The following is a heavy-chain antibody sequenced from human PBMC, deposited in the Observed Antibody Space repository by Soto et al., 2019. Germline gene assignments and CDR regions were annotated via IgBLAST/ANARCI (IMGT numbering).Heavy chain of an antibody. Sequence: QVQLVQSGAEVKKPGSSVKVSCKASGGTFSSYTISWVRQAPGQGLEWMGRIIPILGIANYAQKVQGRVTITADKSTSTAYMELSSLRSEDPAVYYCAREEYYYGSGAFFDYWGQGTLVTVSS. CDR3: AREEYYYGSGAFFDY. V-gene: IGHV1-69*08. J-gene: IGHJ4*02. D-gene: IGHD3-10*01. CDR1: GGTFSSYT. CDR2: IIPILGIA.